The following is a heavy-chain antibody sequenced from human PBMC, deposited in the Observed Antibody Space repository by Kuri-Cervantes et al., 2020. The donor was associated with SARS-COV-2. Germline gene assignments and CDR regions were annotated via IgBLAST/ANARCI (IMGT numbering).Heavy chain of an antibody. J-gene: IGHJ6*03. CDR3: ARSGSYPYYYYYMDV. CDR2: IYTSGST. CDR1: GGSISSYY. V-gene: IGHV4-4*07. Sequence: SETLSLTCTVSGGSISSYYWSWIRQPAGKGLEWIGRIYTSGSTNYNPSLKGRVTMSVDTSKNQFSLKLSSVTAADTAVYYCARSGSYPYYYYYMDVWGKGTTVTVSS. D-gene: IGHD1-26*01.